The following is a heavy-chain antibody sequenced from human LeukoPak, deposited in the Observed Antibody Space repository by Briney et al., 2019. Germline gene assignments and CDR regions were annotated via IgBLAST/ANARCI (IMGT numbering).Heavy chain of an antibody. D-gene: IGHD3-10*01. CDR1: GFTFSSYA. J-gene: IGHJ6*03. CDR2: IIGSGGNT. V-gene: IGHV3-23*01. Sequence: PGGSLRLSCAASGFTFSSYAVTWVRQAPGKGLEWVGSIIGSGGNTYYADSVKGRFTISRDNSKNTLYLQMNSLRAEDTAVYYCAKVMKGSERLTMVRGVIIKTAGLYYMDVWGKGTTVTVSS. CDR3: AKVMKGSERLTMVRGVIIKTAGLYYMDV.